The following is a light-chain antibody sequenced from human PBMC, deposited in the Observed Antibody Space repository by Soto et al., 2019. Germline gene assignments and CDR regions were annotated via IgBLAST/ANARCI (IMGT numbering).Light chain of an antibody. Sequence: EIVMTQSPATLSLSPGERAALSCRASQSINSELAWYQQKPGQPPRLLIYGASTRATGVPARFTGSESGSEFTLTISGLQSEDVAVYYCQQGHNWPLNFGQGTRLEI. CDR1: QSINSE. V-gene: IGKV3-15*01. J-gene: IGKJ2*01. CDR2: GAS. CDR3: QQGHNWPLN.